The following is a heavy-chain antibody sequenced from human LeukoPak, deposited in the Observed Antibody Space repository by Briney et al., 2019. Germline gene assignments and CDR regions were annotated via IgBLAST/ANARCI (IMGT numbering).Heavy chain of an antibody. CDR1: GGSISSGGYS. V-gene: IGHV4-30-2*01. CDR3: ARYGYSNYRAFDI. J-gene: IGHJ3*02. CDR2: IYHSGST. D-gene: IGHD4-11*01. Sequence: SQTLSLTCAVSGGSISSGGYSWSWIRQPPGKGLEWIGYIYHSGSTYYNPSLKSRVTISVDRSKNQFSLKLSSVTAADTAVYYCARYGYSNYRAFDIWGQGTMVTVSS.